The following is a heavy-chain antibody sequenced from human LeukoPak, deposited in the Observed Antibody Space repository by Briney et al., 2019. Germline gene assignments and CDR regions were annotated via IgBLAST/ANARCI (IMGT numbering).Heavy chain of an antibody. V-gene: IGHV4-34*01. Sequence: PSETLSLTCAVYGGSFSGYYWSWIRQPPGKGLEWIGEINHSGSTNYNPSLKSRVTISVDTSKNQFSLKLSSVTAADTAVYYCARSGCYYYGMDVWGQGTTVTVSS. CDR3: ARSGCYYYGMDV. CDR2: INHSGST. J-gene: IGHJ6*02. CDR1: GGSFSGYY. D-gene: IGHD1-26*01.